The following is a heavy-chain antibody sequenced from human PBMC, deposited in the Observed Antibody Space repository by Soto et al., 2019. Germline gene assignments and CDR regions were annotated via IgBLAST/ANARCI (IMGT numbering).Heavy chain of an antibody. CDR2: ISYDGSNK. CDR3: AKYYYDNSGYLAPVDY. CDR1: GFTFSSYG. J-gene: IGHJ4*02. Sequence: QVQLVESGGGVVQPGRSLRLSCAASGFTFSSYGMHWVRQAPGKGLEWVAVISYDGSNKYYADSVKGRFTISRDNSKNTLYLQMNRLRAEDTAVYYCAKYYYDNSGYLAPVDYWGQGTLVTVSS. D-gene: IGHD3-22*01. V-gene: IGHV3-30*18.